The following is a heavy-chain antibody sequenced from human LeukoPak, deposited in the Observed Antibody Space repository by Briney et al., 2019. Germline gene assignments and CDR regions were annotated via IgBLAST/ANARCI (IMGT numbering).Heavy chain of an antibody. V-gene: IGHV5-51*01. CDR1: GYTFTNYW. CDR2: IYPDDSDT. CDR3: ARLKTWIQLSGMDV. J-gene: IGHJ6*02. D-gene: IGHD5-18*01. Sequence: GESLKISCKGSGYTFTNYWIGRVRQRPGKGLEWMGIIYPDDSDTRYSPSFQGQVTISADKSISTAYLQWSSLKASDTAMYYCARLKTWIQLSGMDVWGQGTTVTVSS.